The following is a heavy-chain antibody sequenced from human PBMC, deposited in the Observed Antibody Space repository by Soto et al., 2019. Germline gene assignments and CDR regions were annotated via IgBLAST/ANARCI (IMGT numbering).Heavy chain of an antibody. D-gene: IGHD3-10*01. Sequence: GGSLRLSCAASGFDFRNYYMAWIRQAPGKGLEWVSIISDSGGDTKYADSVRGRFTISGDNSKNTLYLQMSSLRADDSAVYYCARGSKESYPGSRLFDFWGRGTLVTVSS. V-gene: IGHV3-23*01. CDR3: ARGSKESYPGSRLFDF. CDR2: ISDSGGDT. CDR1: GFDFRNYY. J-gene: IGHJ4*02.